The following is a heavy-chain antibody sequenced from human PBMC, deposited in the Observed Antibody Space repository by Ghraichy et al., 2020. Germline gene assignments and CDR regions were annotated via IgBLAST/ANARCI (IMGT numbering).Heavy chain of an antibody. Sequence: ASVKVSCKASGYTFTSYAMHWVRQAPGQRLEWMGWINAGNGNTKYSQKFQGRVTITRDTSASTAYMELSSLRSEDTAVYYCARVADQLLWIPPDYWGQGTLVTVSS. CDR3: ARVADQLLWIPPDY. J-gene: IGHJ4*02. D-gene: IGHD2-2*01. CDR2: INAGNGNT. CDR1: GYTFTSYA. V-gene: IGHV1-3*01.